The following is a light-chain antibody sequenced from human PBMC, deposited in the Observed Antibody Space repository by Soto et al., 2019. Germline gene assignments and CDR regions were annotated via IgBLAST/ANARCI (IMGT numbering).Light chain of an antibody. CDR2: EVN. CDR1: SSDVGGYNF. Sequence: QPVLTQPASVSGSPGQSITISCTGTSSDVGGYNFVSWYQQHPGKAPRLMIFEVNNRPSGVSDRFSGSKSGNTASLTISGLQAEDEADYYCSSYTFSSTLVVFGGGTKVTVL. CDR3: SSYTFSSTLVV. J-gene: IGLJ3*02. V-gene: IGLV2-14*01.